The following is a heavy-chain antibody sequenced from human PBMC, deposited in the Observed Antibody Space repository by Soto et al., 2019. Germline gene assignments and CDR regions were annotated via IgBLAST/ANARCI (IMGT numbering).Heavy chain of an antibody. D-gene: IGHD1-7*01. CDR3: TGTTSHHWLYMDV. CDR2: TYYRSRWYN. V-gene: IGHV6-1*01. J-gene: IGHJ6*03. Sequence: SQTLSLTCVIRGDSVSSNRGARYWIRLSPSRGLEWLARTYYRSRWYNDYAVSVRSRITVNPDTSKNQFSLQLTSVTPEDTAVYYCTGTTSHHWLYMDVWGKGATVTGSS. CDR1: GDSVSSNRGA.